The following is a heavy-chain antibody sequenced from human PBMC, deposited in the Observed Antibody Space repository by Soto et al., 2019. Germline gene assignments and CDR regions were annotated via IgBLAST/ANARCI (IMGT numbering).Heavy chain of an antibody. D-gene: IGHD4-17*01. J-gene: IGHJ4*02. V-gene: IGHV3-30*18. CDR2: ISYDGNNK. CDR1: GFTFSSYG. Sequence: QVQLVESGGGVVQPGRSLRLSCAASGFTFSSYGMHWVRQAPGTGLEWVAVISYDGNNKYYADSVKGRFTISRDNFKNTLYLQMDSLRAEDTAMYYCAKDHTETTVPTPSYWGQGTLVTVSS. CDR3: AKDHTETTVPTPSY.